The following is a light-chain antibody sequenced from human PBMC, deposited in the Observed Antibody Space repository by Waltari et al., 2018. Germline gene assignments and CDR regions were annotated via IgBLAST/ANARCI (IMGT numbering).Light chain of an antibody. V-gene: IGLV2-14*01. J-gene: IGLJ1*01. CDR3: SSYTTSRTDV. CDR1: NSDVGSYNF. Sequence: QSALTQPASVSGSPGQSITISCTGTNSDVGSYNFVSWYQQHPGEAPKLMMFEVTHRPSGVPKRFSGSKSGNTASLIISGLQGEDEADYYCSSYTTSRTDVFGTGTKVTVL. CDR2: EVT.